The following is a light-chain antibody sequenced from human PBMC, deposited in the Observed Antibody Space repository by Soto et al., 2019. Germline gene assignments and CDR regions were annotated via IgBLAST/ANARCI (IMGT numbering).Light chain of an antibody. V-gene: IGKV3-11*01. Sequence: EIVLTQSPATLSLSPGERATLSCRASQSVSSYLAWYQQKPGQAPGLLIYDASNRATGIPARFSGSRSGTDFTLTISSLEPEDFAVYYCQQRSNWPLTFGGGTKVEIK. CDR2: DAS. J-gene: IGKJ4*01. CDR1: QSVSSY. CDR3: QQRSNWPLT.